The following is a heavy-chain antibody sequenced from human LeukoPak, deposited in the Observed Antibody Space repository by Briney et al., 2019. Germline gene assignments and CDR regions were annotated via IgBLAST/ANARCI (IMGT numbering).Heavy chain of an antibody. D-gene: IGHD3-22*01. Sequence: GASVKVSCKASGYTFTGYYMHWVRQAPGQGLEWMGWINPNSGGTNYAQKFQGRVTMTRDTSISTAYMELSRLRSDDTAVYYCARPFYYYDSSGPKSGYAFDIWGQGTMVTVSS. CDR2: INPNSGGT. CDR3: ARPFYYYDSSGPKSGYAFDI. CDR1: GYTFTGYY. V-gene: IGHV1-2*02. J-gene: IGHJ3*02.